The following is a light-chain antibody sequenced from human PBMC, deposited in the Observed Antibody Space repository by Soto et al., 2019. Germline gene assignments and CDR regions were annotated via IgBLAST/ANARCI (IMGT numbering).Light chain of an antibody. CDR1: QSVSSY. J-gene: IGKJ4*01. V-gene: IGKV3-11*01. Sequence: DIVLTQSPAPLSLSPGERATLSCRASQSVSSYLAWYQQKPGQAPRLLIYDASNRATGIPARFSGSGSGTDFTLTISSLEPEDVAVYYCQQRSNWPPHFGGGTKVDI. CDR3: QQRSNWPPH. CDR2: DAS.